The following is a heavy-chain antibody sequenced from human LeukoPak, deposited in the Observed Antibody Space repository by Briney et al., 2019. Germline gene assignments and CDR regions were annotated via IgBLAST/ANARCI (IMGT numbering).Heavy chain of an antibody. V-gene: IGHV3-21*04. J-gene: IGHJ4*02. CDR3: AKTKGPAAILLHFDY. Sequence: GGSLRLSCAASGFTFSSYSMNWVRQAPGKGLEWVSSISSSSSYIYYADSVKGRFTISRDNAKNSLYLQMNSLRAEDTAVYYCAKTKGPAAILLHFDYWGQGTLVTVSS. CDR2: ISSSSSYI. CDR1: GFTFSSYS. D-gene: IGHD2-2*02.